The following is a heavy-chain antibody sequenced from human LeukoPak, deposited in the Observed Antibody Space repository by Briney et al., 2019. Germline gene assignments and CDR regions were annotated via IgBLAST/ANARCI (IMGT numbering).Heavy chain of an antibody. D-gene: IGHD6-19*01. J-gene: IGHJ4*02. V-gene: IGHV3-7*03. CDR3: ARTGYSSNSLDY. CDR2: INQDGSVK. Sequence: PGGSLRLSCAASGFTFSSYSMNWVRRAPGKGLEWVANINQDGSVKQYVDSLKGRFTISRDNVKNSMYLQMNSLGAEDTAVYYCARTGYSSNSLDYWGQGTLVTVPS. CDR1: GFTFSSYS.